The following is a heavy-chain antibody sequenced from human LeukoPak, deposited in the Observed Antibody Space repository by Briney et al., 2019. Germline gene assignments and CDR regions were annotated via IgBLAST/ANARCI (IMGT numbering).Heavy chain of an antibody. CDR1: GFTFSTYG. CDR2: ITGSGGST. J-gene: IGHJ4*02. V-gene: IGHV3-23*01. D-gene: IGHD1-1*01. Sequence: GGSLRLSCVASGFTFSTYGMSWVRQAPGKGLEWVSAITGSGGSTYYADSVKGRFTISRDNSKNTLYLQINSLRVEDTAVYYCARDQLRAVLYFDYWGQGALVTVSS. CDR3: ARDQLRAVLYFDY.